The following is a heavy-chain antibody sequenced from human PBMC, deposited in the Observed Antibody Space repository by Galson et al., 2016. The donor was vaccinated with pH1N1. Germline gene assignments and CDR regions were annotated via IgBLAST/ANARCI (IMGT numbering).Heavy chain of an antibody. CDR1: GDSINRHY. D-gene: IGHD2-21*02. V-gene: IGHV4-59*11. CDR2: IYYSGTT. CDR3: ARGGGDLDS. J-gene: IGHJ4*02. Sequence: ETLSLTCTVSGDSINRHYWSWIRQPPGKGLEWIGYIYYSGTTSYNPSLKSRITISVDSSQGQFSLKLTSVTAADTAVYYCARGGGDLDSWGQGTLVTVSS.